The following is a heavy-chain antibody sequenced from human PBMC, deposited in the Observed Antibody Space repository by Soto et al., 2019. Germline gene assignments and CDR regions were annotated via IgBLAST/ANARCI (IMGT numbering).Heavy chain of an antibody. D-gene: IGHD5-12*01. CDR1: GYTLTELS. Sequence: ASVKVSCKVPGYTLTELSMHWVRQAPGKGLEWMGGFDPEDGETIYAQKFQGRVTMTEDTSTDTAYMELSSLRSEDTAVYYCARYCIDMATINYYYYGMDVWGQGTTVTVSS. CDR3: ARYCIDMATINYYYYGMDV. CDR2: FDPEDGET. J-gene: IGHJ6*02. V-gene: IGHV1-24*01.